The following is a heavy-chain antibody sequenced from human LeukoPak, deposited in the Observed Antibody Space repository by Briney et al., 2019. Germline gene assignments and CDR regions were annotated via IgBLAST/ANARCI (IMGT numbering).Heavy chain of an antibody. CDR1: GFTFSSYA. CDR3: AKGITMIVVVPTVVY. D-gene: IGHD3-22*01. Sequence: QAGGSLRLSCAASGFTFSSYAMSWVRQAPGKGLEWVSAISGSGGSTYYADSVKGRFTISRDNSKNTLYLQMNSLRAEDTAVYYCAKGITMIVVVPTVVYWGQGTLVTVSS. V-gene: IGHV3-23*01. J-gene: IGHJ4*02. CDR2: ISGSGGST.